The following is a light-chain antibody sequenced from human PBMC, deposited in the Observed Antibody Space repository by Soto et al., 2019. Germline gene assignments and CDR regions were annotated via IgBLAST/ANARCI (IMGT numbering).Light chain of an antibody. CDR2: EVS. Sequence: QSVLTQPASVSGSPGQSITLSCTGTSSDVGGYNYVSWYQQHPGTSPKLMIYEVSNRPSGVSNRFSGSKSGNTASLIISGLQAEDEGDYYCSSYTARSTWVFGGGTKLTVL. J-gene: IGLJ3*02. CDR3: SSYTARSTWV. V-gene: IGLV2-14*01. CDR1: SSDVGGYNY.